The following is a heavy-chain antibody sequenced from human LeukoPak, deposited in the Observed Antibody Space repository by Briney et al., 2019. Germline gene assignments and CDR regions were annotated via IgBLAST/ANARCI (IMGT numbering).Heavy chain of an antibody. J-gene: IGHJ4*02. CDR3: AGGISASYYRYFDF. D-gene: IGHD1-26*01. Sequence: GGSLRLSCATSGFTFSSYEMNWVRQAPGKGLEWVSLIRSSGTSIDYVDSVKGRFTISRDNAKDSLFLQMNTLRAEDTAVYYCAGGISASYYRYFDFWGQGILVTVSS. CDR2: IRSSGTSI. V-gene: IGHV3-48*03. CDR1: GFTFSSYE.